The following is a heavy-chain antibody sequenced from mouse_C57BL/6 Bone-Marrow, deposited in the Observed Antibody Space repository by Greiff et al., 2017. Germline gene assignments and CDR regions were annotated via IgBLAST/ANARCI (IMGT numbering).Heavy chain of an antibody. J-gene: IGHJ1*03. CDR2: IYPYNGVS. CDR3: ARLRRGWYFDV. V-gene: IGHV1-31*01. D-gene: IGHD2-12*01. Sequence: VHVKQSGPELVKPGASVKLSCKASGYSFTGYYMHWVKQSHGNILDWIGYIYPYNGVSSYNQKFKGKATLTVDKSSSTAYMELRSLTSEDSAVYYCARLRRGWYFDVWGTGTTVTVSS. CDR1: GYSFTGYY.